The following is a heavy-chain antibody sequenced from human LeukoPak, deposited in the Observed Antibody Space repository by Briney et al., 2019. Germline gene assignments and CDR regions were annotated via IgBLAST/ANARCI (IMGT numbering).Heavy chain of an antibody. V-gene: IGHV3-21*01. J-gene: IGHJ4*02. CDR2: ITSGSDYI. CDR3: ARGHYDVLAASYKWTPDY. CDR1: GFTFNTFN. Sequence: PGGSLRLSCAASGFTFNTFNMNWVRQAPGKGLEWVSSITSGSDYIYHADSVKGRFTTSRDNAKDSLSLQLDSLRVEDTAVYYCARGHYDVLAASYKWTPDYWGQGTLVTVSS. D-gene: IGHD3-9*01.